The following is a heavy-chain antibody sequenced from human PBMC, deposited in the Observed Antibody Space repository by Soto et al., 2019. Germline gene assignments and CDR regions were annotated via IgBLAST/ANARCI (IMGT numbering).Heavy chain of an antibody. D-gene: IGHD3-22*01. CDR3: ARGGGSDYYAHLYFDL. CDR2: VYRGGST. J-gene: IGHJ2*01. Sequence: EVQLVETGGGLIQPGGSLRLSCAASGFTVSSTYMIWVRQAPGKGLEWVSVVYRGGSTYYADSVNGRFTLSTDRSKTTLFLQMNSLRADDTAVYYCARGGGSDYYAHLYFDLWGRGTLVTVSS. CDR1: GFTVSSTY. V-gene: IGHV3-53*02.